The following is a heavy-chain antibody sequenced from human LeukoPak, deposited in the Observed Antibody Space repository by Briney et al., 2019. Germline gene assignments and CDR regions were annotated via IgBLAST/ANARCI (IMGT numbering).Heavy chain of an antibody. CDR2: INSGSNSI. V-gene: IGHV3-48*03. Sequence: GGSVRLSCAASGFNFNDYEMNWVRQAPGKGLEWIAYINSGSNSIYYADSVRGRVTSSRHSASQSVHLQVNSLRVEDTGVYFCAREDNAFELWGQGTVVTVSS. D-gene: IGHD2-15*01. CDR3: AREDNAFEL. J-gene: IGHJ3*01. CDR1: GFNFNDYE.